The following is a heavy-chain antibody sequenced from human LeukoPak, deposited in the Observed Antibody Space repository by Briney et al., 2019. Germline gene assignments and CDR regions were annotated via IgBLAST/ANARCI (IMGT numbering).Heavy chain of an antibody. Sequence: PSETLSLTCTVSGGSIRSYYWSWVRQPPGKGLEWIGYIYSSGTTNYSPSLKSRVTLSVDTPKNQFSLRLRSVAAADTAVYYCARMTGSYFDYWGQGILVTVSS. V-gene: IGHV4-59*01. CDR2: IYSSGTT. D-gene: IGHD3-9*01. CDR1: GGSIRSYY. CDR3: ARMTGSYFDY. J-gene: IGHJ4*02.